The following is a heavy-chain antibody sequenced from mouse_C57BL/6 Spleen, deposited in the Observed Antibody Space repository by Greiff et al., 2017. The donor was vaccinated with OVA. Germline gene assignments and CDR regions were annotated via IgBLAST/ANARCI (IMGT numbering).Heavy chain of an antibody. J-gene: IGHJ4*01. CDR1: GFTFSDYG. Sequence: EVKLVESGGGLVKPGGSLKLSCAASGFTFSDYGMRWVRQAPEKGLEWVAYISSGSSTIYYADTVKGRFTISRDNAKNTLFLQMTSLRSEDTAMYFCAKTSYNAIAYWGQGTLVTVS. CDR3: AKTSYNAIAY. CDR2: ISSGSSTI. V-gene: IGHV5-17*01. D-gene: IGHD1-3*01.